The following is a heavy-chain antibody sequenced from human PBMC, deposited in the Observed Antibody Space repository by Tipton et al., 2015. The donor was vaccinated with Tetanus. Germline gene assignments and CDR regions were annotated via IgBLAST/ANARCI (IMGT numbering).Heavy chain of an antibody. CDR2: VYYSGTT. CDR1: GGSISSSSHY. Sequence: TLSLTCTVSGGSISSSSHYWTWIRQRPGKGLEWISYVYYSGTTYFDLSLQSRLTLSVDTSRNLFSLKLTSVTAAYTGIYYCARDAGAAYATAVWDQETAVAVS. CDR3: ARDAGAAYATAV. V-gene: IGHV4-31*03. D-gene: IGHD6-13*01. J-gene: IGHJ6*02.